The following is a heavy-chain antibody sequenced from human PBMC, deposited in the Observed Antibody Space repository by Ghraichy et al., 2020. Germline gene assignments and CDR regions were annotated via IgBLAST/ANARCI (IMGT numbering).Heavy chain of an antibody. V-gene: IGHV3-21*01. J-gene: IGHJ6*02. CDR3: ARDWCEYYYYGMNV. Sequence: GGSLRLSCAASGFTFSSYSMNWVRQAPGKGLEWVSSISSSSSYIYYADSVKGRFTISRDNAKNSLYLQMNSLRAEDTAVYYCARDWCEYYYYGMNVWGQGTTVTVSS. D-gene: IGHD2-8*01. CDR2: ISSSSSYI. CDR1: GFTFSSYS.